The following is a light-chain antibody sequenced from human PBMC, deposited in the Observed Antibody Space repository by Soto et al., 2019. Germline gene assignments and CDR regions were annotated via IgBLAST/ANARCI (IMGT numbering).Light chain of an antibody. CDR2: GAS. CDR3: PVYGSLPWT. CDR1: QSVSGNF. Sequence: EVVLTLSPGTVSLSPGERATLSCGASQSVSGNFLAWYQVKPGQAPRLVVYGASIRATGIPARFSGSGSGTEFTLTVSSLQSEDFAVYFCPVYGSLPWTFGQGTKVDIK. J-gene: IGKJ1*01. V-gene: IGKV3-20*01.